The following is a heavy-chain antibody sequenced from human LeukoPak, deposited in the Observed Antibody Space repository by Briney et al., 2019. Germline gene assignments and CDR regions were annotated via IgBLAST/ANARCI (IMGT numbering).Heavy chain of an antibody. Sequence: GTLCLTCAVSGVSISSYYWSWVRQPAGKGLEWIGRIYSSGSTNYNPSLKSRVTMSVDTSKNKFPLKLSCVTAADTAVYYCARDDVFGGEAFDIWGQGTLVTVSS. CDR2: IYSSGST. D-gene: IGHD3-10*02. CDR3: ARDDVFGGEAFDI. V-gene: IGHV4-4*07. CDR1: GVSISSYY. J-gene: IGHJ3*02.